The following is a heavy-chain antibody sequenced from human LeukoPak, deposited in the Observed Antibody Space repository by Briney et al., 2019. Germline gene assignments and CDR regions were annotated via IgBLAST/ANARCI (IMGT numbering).Heavy chain of an antibody. Sequence: PSETLSLTCDVSGGSISSSSYYWGWIRQPPGKGLEWIGSIYYSGSTYYNPSLKSRVTISVDTSKNQSSLKLSSVTAADTAVYYCARQPYYYDSSGYYFCYYGMDVWGQGTTVTVSS. CDR3: ARQPYYYDSSGYYFCYYGMDV. CDR1: GGSISSSSYY. J-gene: IGHJ6*02. V-gene: IGHV4-39*01. CDR2: IYYSGST. D-gene: IGHD3-22*01.